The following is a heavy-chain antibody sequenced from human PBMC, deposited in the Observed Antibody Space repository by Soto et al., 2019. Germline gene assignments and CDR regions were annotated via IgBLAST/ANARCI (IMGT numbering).Heavy chain of an antibody. V-gene: IGHV3-48*03. CDR2: ISSSGSTI. J-gene: IGHJ4*02. Sequence: PWGSLRLSCAASGFTFSSYEMNWVRQAPGKGLEWVSYISSSGSTIYYADSVKGRFTISRDNAKNSLYLHMNSLRAEDTAVYYFARDRRPGIAVAPGYFDYWGQGTLFTVSS. CDR1: GFTFSSYE. CDR3: ARDRRPGIAVAPGYFDY. D-gene: IGHD6-19*01.